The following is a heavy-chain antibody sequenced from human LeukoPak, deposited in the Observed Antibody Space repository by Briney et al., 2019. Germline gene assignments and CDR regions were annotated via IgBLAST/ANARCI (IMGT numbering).Heavy chain of an antibody. Sequence: SPTLSLTCAISGDSVSSNSAAWNWIRQSPSRGLEWLGRTYYRSKWYNDYAVSVKSRITINPDTSKNQFSLKLSSVTAADTAVYYCARDGRFRATLAYYYYGMDVWGQGTTVTVSS. J-gene: IGHJ6*02. V-gene: IGHV6-1*01. CDR1: GDSVSSNSAA. CDR2: TYYRSKWYN. D-gene: IGHD1-26*01. CDR3: ARDGRFRATLAYYYYGMDV.